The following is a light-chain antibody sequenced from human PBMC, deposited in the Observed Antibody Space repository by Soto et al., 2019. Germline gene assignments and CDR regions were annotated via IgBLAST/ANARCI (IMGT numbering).Light chain of an antibody. CDR1: SSDVGSYNL. Sequence: SALTQPASVSGSPGQSITISCTGTSSDVGSYNLVSWYQQHPGKAPKLMIYEVTKRPSGVSNRFSGSKSGSTASLTISGLQAEDEADYYCCSYEHSRIYVFGTGTKLTVL. CDR3: CSYEHSRIYV. J-gene: IGLJ1*01. V-gene: IGLV2-23*02. CDR2: EVT.